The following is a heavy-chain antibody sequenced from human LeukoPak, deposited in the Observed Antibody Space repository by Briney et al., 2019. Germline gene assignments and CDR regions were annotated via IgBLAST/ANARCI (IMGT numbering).Heavy chain of an antibody. D-gene: IGHD2-21*02. CDR3: ARAGCGGDCYSVIFCYFDY. J-gene: IGHJ4*02. V-gene: IGHV4-34*01. CDR2: INHSGST. Sequence: SETLSLTCAVYGGAISGYYWSWIRQPPGKGLEWIAEINHSGSTNHNPSLKSRVTISVDTSKNQFSLKLSSVTAADTAVYYCARAGCGGDCYSVIFCYFDYWGQGTLVTVSS. CDR1: GGAISGYY.